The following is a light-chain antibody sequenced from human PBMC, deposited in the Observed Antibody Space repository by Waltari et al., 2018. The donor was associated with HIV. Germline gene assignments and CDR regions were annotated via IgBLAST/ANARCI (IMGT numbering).Light chain of an antibody. CDR1: SLRNSY. V-gene: IGLV3-19*01. J-gene: IGLJ2*01. Sequence: SSEMTQDPAVSVALGQTVRITCQGDSLRNSYANWYQLRPGQTPVLVIYDKNNRPSGIPARFSGSSSGNTASVTITGTQAEDEADYFCNSRDRNGDHWVFGGGTKLAVL. CDR3: NSRDRNGDHWV. CDR2: DKN.